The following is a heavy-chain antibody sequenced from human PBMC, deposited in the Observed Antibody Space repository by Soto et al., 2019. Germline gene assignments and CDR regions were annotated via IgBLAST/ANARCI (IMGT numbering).Heavy chain of an antibody. CDR2: IYYSGST. Sequence: SETLSLTCTVSGDSISSYYWSWIRQPPGKELEWIGYIYYSGSTNYNPSLKSRVTISVDTSKKQFSLKLRSMTAADTAVYYCARVSGSYYYGMDVWGQGTTVTVSS. CDR1: GDSISSYY. V-gene: IGHV4-59*01. J-gene: IGHJ6*02. CDR3: ARVSGSYYYGMDV. D-gene: IGHD1-26*01.